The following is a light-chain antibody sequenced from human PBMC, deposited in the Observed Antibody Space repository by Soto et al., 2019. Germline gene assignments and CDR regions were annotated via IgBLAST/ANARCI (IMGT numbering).Light chain of an antibody. CDR1: SSDVGAYNY. V-gene: IGLV2-14*01. CDR3: SSYTSSSSWV. CDR2: EVT. J-gene: IGLJ3*02. Sequence: QSALTQPASVSGSPGQSISISCSGTSSDVGAYNYVSWYQQHSGKAPKLIIYEVTNRPSGVSNRFSASKSGNTASLTIFGLQAEDEADYYCSSYTSSSSWVFGGGPKVTVL.